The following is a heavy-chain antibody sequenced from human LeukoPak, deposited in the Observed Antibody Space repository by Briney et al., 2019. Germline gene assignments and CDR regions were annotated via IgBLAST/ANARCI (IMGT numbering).Heavy chain of an antibody. CDR3: AKRIGYCSGGSCAYYYYYYMDV. CDR2: ISSSGSTI. J-gene: IGHJ6*03. Sequence: PGGSLRLSCAASGFTFSSYEMNWVRQAPGKGLEWVSYISSSGSTIYYADSVKGRFTISRDNAKNSLYLQMNSLRAEDTAVYYCAKRIGYCSGGSCAYYYYYYMDVWGKGTTVTVSS. D-gene: IGHD2-15*01. V-gene: IGHV3-48*03. CDR1: GFTFSSYE.